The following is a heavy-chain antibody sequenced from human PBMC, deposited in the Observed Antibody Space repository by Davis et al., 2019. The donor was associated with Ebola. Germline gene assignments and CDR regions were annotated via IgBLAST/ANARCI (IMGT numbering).Heavy chain of an antibody. V-gene: IGHV3-23*01. Sequence: PGGSLRLSCAASGFTLSSYAMSWVRQAPGKGLEWVSAISGSGGSTFYEDSVKGRFTISRDISKNTLYLQMNSLGADDTAVYYCAKDRHFDILTGYWGFDYWGQGTLLTVSS. J-gene: IGHJ4*02. D-gene: IGHD3-9*01. CDR2: ISGSGGST. CDR1: GFTLSSYA. CDR3: AKDRHFDILTGYWGFDY.